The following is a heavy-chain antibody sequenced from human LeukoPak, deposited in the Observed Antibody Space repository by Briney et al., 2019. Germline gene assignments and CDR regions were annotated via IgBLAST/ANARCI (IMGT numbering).Heavy chain of an antibody. J-gene: IGHJ4*02. CDR3: ARGDYGDYGFFDY. V-gene: IGHV3-48*01. CDR1: GFTFSSYS. Sequence: GGSLRLSCAASGFTFSSYSMNRVRQAPGKGREWVSYISSSFSTVYYADSVKGRFTISRDNAKNSLYLQMNSLRAEDTAVYYCARGDYGDYGFFDYWGQGTLVTVSS. CDR2: ISSSFSTV. D-gene: IGHD4-17*01.